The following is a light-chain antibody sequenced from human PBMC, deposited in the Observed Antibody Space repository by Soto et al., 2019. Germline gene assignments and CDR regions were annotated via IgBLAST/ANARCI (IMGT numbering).Light chain of an antibody. J-gene: IGLJ3*02. CDR1: SGHSSNA. CDR2: LNSDGRH. CDR3: QTWGTGIRV. Sequence: QSVLTQSPSASASLGASVKLTCTLSSGHSSNAIAWHQQQPEKGPRYLMKLNSDGRHSKGDGIPDRFSGSSSGAERYLTISSLQSEDEADYYCQTWGTGIRVFGGGTKLTVL. V-gene: IGLV4-69*01.